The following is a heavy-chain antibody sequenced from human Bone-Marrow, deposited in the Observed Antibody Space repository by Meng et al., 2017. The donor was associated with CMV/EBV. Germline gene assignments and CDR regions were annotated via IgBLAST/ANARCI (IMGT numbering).Heavy chain of an antibody. CDR3: ARSVKYYYYGMDV. CDR1: GFTFSDYY. CDR2: ISSSGSTI. V-gene: IGHV3-11*04. J-gene: IGHJ6*04. Sequence: GESLKISCASSGFTFSDYYMSWIRQAPGKGLEWVSYISSSGSTIYYADSVKGRFTISRDNAKNSMYLQMNSLRAEDKAVYYCARSVKYYYYGMDVWGKGTTVTVSS.